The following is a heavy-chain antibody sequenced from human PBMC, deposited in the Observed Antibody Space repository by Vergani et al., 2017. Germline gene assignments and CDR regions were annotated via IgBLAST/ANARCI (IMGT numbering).Heavy chain of an antibody. J-gene: IGHJ4*02. D-gene: IGHD3-16*01. V-gene: IGHV3-30*02. Sequence: QVQLVESGGGVVQRGGSPRLSCATPGFTLSNYDMQWIRQGPGKGLEFVAFIQFDGSNQYYADSVKGRFTLSRDFSKNTLYLQMNSLGTDDTATYYCAKHFRGWGIDYWCQGAQVVVSS. CDR1: GFTLSNYD. CDR3: AKHFRGWGIDY. CDR2: IQFDGSNQ.